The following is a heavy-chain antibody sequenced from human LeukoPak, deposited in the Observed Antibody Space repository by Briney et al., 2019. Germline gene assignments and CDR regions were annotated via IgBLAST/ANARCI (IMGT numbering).Heavy chain of an antibody. J-gene: IGHJ4*02. D-gene: IGHD3-9*01. CDR2: INPKSGGT. CDR3: ARTPYYDILTGQLGGYFDY. CDR1: GYTFTGYY. Sequence: ASVKVSCKASGYTFTGYYMHWVRQAPGQGLEWVGWINPKSGGTDYAQRLQGRVTMTTDTSIATAYMELRRLTSDDTAVYYCARTPYYDILTGQLGGYFDYWGQGTLVTVSS. V-gene: IGHV1-2*02.